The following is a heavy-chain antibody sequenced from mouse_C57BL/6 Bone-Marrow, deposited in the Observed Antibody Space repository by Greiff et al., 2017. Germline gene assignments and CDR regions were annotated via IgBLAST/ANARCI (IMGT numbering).Heavy chain of an antibody. CDR3: ARGPYYYGPFDD. V-gene: IGHV1-64*01. CDR1: GYTFTSYW. D-gene: IGHD1-1*01. CDR2: IHPNSGST. J-gene: IGHJ2*01. Sequence: QVQLQQPGAELVKPGASVKLSCKASGYTFTSYWMHWVKQRPGQGLEWIGMIHPNSGSTNYNEKFKSKATLTVDKSSSTAYMQLSSLTSEDSAVYYCARGPYYYGPFDDWGQGTTLTVSS.